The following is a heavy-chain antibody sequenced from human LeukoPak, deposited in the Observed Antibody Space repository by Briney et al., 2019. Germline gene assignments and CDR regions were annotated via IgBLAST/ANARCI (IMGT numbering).Heavy chain of an antibody. V-gene: IGHV3-23*01. D-gene: IGHD3-9*01. CDR3: AKWGDYDVLTGYYVPDY. CDR2: ILGSGGST. Sequence: GASLTLSCAASGFTFSNYAMSWVRQAPGKGLEWVSAILGSGGSTYYADSVKGRFTVSKDNSKSTLYLQMNSLRAEDTALYYCAKWGDYDVLTGYYVPDYWGQGTLVTVSS. J-gene: IGHJ4*02. CDR1: GFTFSNYA.